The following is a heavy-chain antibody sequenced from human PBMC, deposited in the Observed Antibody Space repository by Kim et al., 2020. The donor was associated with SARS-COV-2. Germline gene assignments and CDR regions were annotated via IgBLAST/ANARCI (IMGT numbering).Heavy chain of an antibody. CDR2: IIGTTGST. D-gene: IGHD6-13*01. CDR3: AKDRWRAGSSCFDY. V-gene: IGHV3-23*01. Sequence: GGSLRLSCAASGLTVTDYAMSWVRQAPGKGLEWVSTIIGTTGSTYYTDSVRGRFTISRDISKNTLYLQLNSLRAEDTAVYYCAKDRWRAGSSCFDYWGQGTLVTVSP. CDR1: GLTVTDYA. J-gene: IGHJ4*02.